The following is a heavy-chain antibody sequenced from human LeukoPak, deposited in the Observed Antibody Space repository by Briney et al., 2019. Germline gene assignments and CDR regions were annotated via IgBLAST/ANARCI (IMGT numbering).Heavy chain of an antibody. V-gene: IGHV3-21*04. J-gene: IGHJ3*02. CDR1: GFTFSSYS. Sequence: GGSLRLSCAASGFTFSSYSMNWVRQAPGKGLEWVSSISSSSSYIYYADSVKGRFTISRDNAKNSLYLQMNSPRAEDTAVYYCARDEAYYDSSGYYAEAFDIWGQGTMVTVSS. D-gene: IGHD3-22*01. CDR3: ARDEAYYDSSGYYAEAFDI. CDR2: ISSSSSYI.